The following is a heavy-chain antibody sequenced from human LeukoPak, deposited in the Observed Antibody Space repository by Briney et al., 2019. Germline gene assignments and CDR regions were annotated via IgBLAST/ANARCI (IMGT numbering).Heavy chain of an antibody. V-gene: IGHV4-4*08. CDR2: IYSSGST. D-gene: IGHD5-12*01. CDR3: ARIVATTRFDP. CDR1: SGSINSYF. Sequence: SETLSLTCTASSGSINSYFWSWIRQPPGKGLEWIGYIYSSGSTNYNPSLKSRVTISVDTSKNQISLKVTSVTAADTAVYYCARIVATTRFDPWGQGTLVTVSS. J-gene: IGHJ5*02.